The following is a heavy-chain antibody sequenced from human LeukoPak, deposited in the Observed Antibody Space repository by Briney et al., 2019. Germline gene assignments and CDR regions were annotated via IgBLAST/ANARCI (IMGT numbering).Heavy chain of an antibody. V-gene: IGHV3-23*01. CDR1: GFTFSSYA. J-gene: IGHJ4*02. CDR3: AKDYERWLRARDFDY. Sequence: GGSLRLSCAASGFTFSSYAMSWVRQAPGKGLEWVSAISGSGGSTYYADSAKGRFTISRDNSKNTLYLQMNSLRAEDTAVYYCAKDYERWLRARDFDYWGQGTLVTVSS. CDR2: ISGSGGST. D-gene: IGHD5-12*01.